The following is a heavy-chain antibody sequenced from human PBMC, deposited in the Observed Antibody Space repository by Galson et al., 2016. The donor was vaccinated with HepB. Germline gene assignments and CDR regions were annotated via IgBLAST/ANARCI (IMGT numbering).Heavy chain of an antibody. J-gene: IGHJ6*04. D-gene: IGHD3-3*01. Sequence: SETLSLTCTVSDGSIGNYYWSFIRQPAGEALEWIGRVHNSGTTNYNPSLDSRVAMSLDTARNQVSLHLISVTSADTAVYYCAREGAIFDGRYFYYAMDVWGKGITVTISS. CDR1: DGSIGNYY. CDR3: AREGAIFDGRYFYYAMDV. CDR2: VHNSGTT. V-gene: IGHV4-4*07.